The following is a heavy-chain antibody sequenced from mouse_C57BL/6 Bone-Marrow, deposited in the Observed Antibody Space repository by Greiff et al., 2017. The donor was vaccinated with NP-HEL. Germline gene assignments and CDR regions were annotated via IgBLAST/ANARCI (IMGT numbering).Heavy chain of an antibody. V-gene: IGHV1-72*01. CDR2: IDPNSGGT. Sequence: QVQLQQPGAELVKPGASVKLSCKASGYTFTSYWMHWVKQRPGRGLEWIGRIDPNSGGTKYNEKFKSKATLTVDKPSSTAYMQLSSLTSEDSAVYYCARCELRLRHGDYFDYWGQGTTLTVSS. J-gene: IGHJ2*01. CDR3: ARCELRLRHGDYFDY. CDR1: GYTFTSYW. D-gene: IGHD3-2*02.